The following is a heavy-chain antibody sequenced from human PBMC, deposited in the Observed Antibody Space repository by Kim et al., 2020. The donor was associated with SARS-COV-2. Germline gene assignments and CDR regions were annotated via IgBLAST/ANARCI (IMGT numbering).Heavy chain of an antibody. D-gene: IGHD6-19*01. CDR3: ARHSGGSGWYSDWYFDL. Sequence: GESLKISCKGSGYSFTSYWISWVRQMPGKGLEWMGRIDPSDSYTNYSPSFQGHVTISADKSISTAYLQWSSLKASDTAMYYCARHSGGSGWYSDWYFDLWGRGTLVTVSS. CDR1: GYSFTSYW. V-gene: IGHV5-10-1*01. J-gene: IGHJ2*01. CDR2: IDPSDSYT.